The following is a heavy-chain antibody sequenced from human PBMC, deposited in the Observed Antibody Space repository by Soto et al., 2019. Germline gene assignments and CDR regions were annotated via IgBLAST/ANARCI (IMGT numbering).Heavy chain of an antibody. CDR1: GGSISSGGYY. Sequence: QVQLQESGPGLVKPSQTLSLTCTVPGGSISSGGYYWSWIRQHPGKGLEWIGYIHYSGSTYYNPSLRSRVTISVDTSKNQFSLKLSSVTAADTAVYYCAREGTANNFDYWGQGTLVTVSS. CDR3: AREGTANNFDY. J-gene: IGHJ4*02. CDR2: IHYSGST. D-gene: IGHD1-7*01. V-gene: IGHV4-31*03.